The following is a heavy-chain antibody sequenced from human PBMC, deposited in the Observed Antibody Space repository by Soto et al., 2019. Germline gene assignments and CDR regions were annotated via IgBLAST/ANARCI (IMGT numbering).Heavy chain of an antibody. Sequence: ESGGGVVQPGRSLRLSCAASGFTFSSYAMHWVRQAPGKGLEWVAVISYDGSNKYYADSVKGRFTISRDNSKNTLYLQMNSLRAEDTAVYYCARAHGPSGYSPKGLDYWGQGTLVTVSS. D-gene: IGHD3-22*01. J-gene: IGHJ4*02. V-gene: IGHV3-30-3*01. CDR2: ISYDGSNK. CDR3: ARAHGPSGYSPKGLDY. CDR1: GFTFSSYA.